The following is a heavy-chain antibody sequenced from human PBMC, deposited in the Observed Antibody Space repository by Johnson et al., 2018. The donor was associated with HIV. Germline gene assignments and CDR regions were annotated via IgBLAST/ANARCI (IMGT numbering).Heavy chain of an antibody. Sequence: QVQLVESGGGVVQPGRSLRLSCAASGFTFSSYAMHWVRQAPGKGLEWVAVISYDGSNKYYADSVKGRLTISRDNSKNPLYLQMSSLRAEDTALYYCARERAVTTKGYDEDAFDIWGQGTMVTVSS. J-gene: IGHJ3*02. V-gene: IGHV3-30-3*01. CDR3: ARERAVTTKGYDEDAFDI. D-gene: IGHD4-17*01. CDR2: ISYDGSNK. CDR1: GFTFSSYA.